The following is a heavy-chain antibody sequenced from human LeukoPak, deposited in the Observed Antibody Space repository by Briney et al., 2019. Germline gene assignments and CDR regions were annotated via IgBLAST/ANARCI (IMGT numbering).Heavy chain of an antibody. CDR3: ARDRAWFGESPVDY. CDR2: IKQDGSEK. J-gene: IGHJ4*02. D-gene: IGHD3-10*01. V-gene: IGHV3-7*01. Sequence: PGGSLRLSCAASGFTFSSYWMSWVRQAPGKGLEWGANIKQDGSEKYYVDSVKGRFTISRDNAKNSLYLQMNSLRAEDTAVYYCARDRAWFGESPVDYWGQGTLVTVSS. CDR1: GFTFSSYW.